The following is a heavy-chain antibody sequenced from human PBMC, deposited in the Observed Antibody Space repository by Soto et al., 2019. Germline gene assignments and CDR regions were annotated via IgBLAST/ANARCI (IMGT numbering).Heavy chain of an antibody. V-gene: IGHV1-18*01. CDR2: IRAYNGKT. J-gene: IGHJ3*02. CDR3: AREEITMIRGVIIIDGFEM. D-gene: IGHD3-10*01. Sequence: QVQLVQSGPEVQKPGASVIVSCKASGYTFTNYGITWGRQATGQGLERMGWIRAYNGKTNYAQKLQGRVSMTTDTSTSTAYMELRSLRSDDTAVYYCAREEITMIRGVIIIDGFEMWGQGTVVTVS. CDR1: GYTFTNYG.